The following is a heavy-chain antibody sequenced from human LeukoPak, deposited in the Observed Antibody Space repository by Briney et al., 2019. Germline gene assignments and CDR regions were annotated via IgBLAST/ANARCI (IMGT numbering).Heavy chain of an antibody. D-gene: IGHD3-9*01. J-gene: IGHJ4*02. V-gene: IGHV1-46*01. Sequence: ASVMVSCKASGYTLTSYYMHWVRQAPGQGLEWMGIINPSGGSTSYAQKFQGRVTMTRDMSTSTVYMELNSLRAEDTAVYYCARDDSIGPYFDWLPGSFDYWGQGTLVTVSS. CDR2: INPSGGST. CDR3: ARDDSIGPYFDWLPGSFDY. CDR1: GYTLTSYY.